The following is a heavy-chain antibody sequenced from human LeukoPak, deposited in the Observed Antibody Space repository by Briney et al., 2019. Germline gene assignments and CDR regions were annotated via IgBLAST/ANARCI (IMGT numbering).Heavy chain of an antibody. V-gene: IGHV3-23*01. Sequence: PGGSLRLSCAASGFTFSIFATSWVRQAPGKGLEWVSTITGSGATYYTDSVKGRFTISRDNSKNMLYLQMNSLRAEDTALYFCAKGRDSGWYAWFDPWGQGTLVTVSS. CDR3: AKGRDSGWYAWFDP. CDR1: GFTFSIFA. D-gene: IGHD6-19*01. J-gene: IGHJ5*02. CDR2: ITGSGAT.